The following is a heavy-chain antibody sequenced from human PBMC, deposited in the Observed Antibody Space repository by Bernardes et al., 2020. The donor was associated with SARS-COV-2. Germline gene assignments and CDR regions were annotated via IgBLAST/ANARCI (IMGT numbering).Heavy chain of an antibody. V-gene: IGHV3-23*01. CDR2: ISAIGGGT. CDR3: SKDTVYDSSGWHDAFDL. CDR1: GFTFSRYA. J-gene: IGHJ3*01. D-gene: IGHD6-19*01. Sequence: GGSLRLSCVASGFTFSRYAMPWVRQAPGKGLEWVSAISAIGGGTYYAESVKGRFTISRDNSKNTLYLEMTSLRAEDTAVYYCSKDTVYDSSGWHDAFDLRGQGTMVTVSS.